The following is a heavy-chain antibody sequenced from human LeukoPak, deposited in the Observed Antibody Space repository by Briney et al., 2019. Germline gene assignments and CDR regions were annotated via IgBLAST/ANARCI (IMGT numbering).Heavy chain of an antibody. Sequence: SETLSLTCTVSGGSIGSYYWSWIRQPPGKGLEWIGYIYYTGSTNYNPSLKSRVTISVDTSKNQFSLKLSSVTAADTAVYYCARVRLMAVAGFDYWGQGTLVTVSS. CDR3: ARVRLMAVAGFDY. V-gene: IGHV4-59*01. CDR2: IYYTGST. D-gene: IGHD6-19*01. J-gene: IGHJ4*02. CDR1: GGSIGSYY.